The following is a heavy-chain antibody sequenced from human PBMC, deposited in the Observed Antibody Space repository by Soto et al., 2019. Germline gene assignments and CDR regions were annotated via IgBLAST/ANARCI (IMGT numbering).Heavy chain of an antibody. Sequence: GGSLGLSCTASGVTFGDYAMSWFRQAPGKGLEWVGFIRSKAYGGTTEYAASVKGRFTISRDDSKSIAYLQMNSLKTEDTAVYYCTREMSGSSGYLGIDYWGQGTLVTVSS. CDR1: GVTFGDYA. CDR3: TREMSGSSGYLGIDY. V-gene: IGHV3-49*03. D-gene: IGHD3-22*01. CDR2: IRSKAYGGTT. J-gene: IGHJ4*02.